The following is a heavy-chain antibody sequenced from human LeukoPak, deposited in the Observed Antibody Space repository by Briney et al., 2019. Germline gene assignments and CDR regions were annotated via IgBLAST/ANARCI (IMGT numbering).Heavy chain of an antibody. CDR3: ASKHYYDSSGYWYYYYYYMDV. CDR2: IYSGGST. Sequence: PGGSLRLSCAASGFTVSSNYMSWVRQAPGKGLEWVSVIYSGGSTYYADSVKGRFTISRDSSKNTLYLQMNSLRAEDTAVYYCASKHYYDSSGYWYYYYYYMDVWGKGTTVTVSS. J-gene: IGHJ6*03. V-gene: IGHV3-66*02. D-gene: IGHD3-22*01. CDR1: GFTVSSNY.